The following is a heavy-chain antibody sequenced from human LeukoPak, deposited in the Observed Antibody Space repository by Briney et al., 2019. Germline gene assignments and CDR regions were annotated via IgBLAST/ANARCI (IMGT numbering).Heavy chain of an antibody. CDR2: IYYSGST. D-gene: IGHD6-6*01. V-gene: IGHV4-31*03. Sequence: KSSETLSLTCTVSGGSISSGGYYWSWIRQHPGKGLEWIGYIYYSGSTYYNPSLKSRVTISVDTSKNQFSLKLSSVTAADTAVYYCARVVRLAARPIGTCWFDPWGQGTLVTVSS. CDR3: ARVVRLAARPIGTCWFDP. J-gene: IGHJ5*02. CDR1: GGSISSGGYY.